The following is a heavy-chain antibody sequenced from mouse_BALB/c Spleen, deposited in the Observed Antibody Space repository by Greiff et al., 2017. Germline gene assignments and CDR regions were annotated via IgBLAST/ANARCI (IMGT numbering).Heavy chain of an antibody. CDR2: ISSGSSTI. D-gene: IGHD2-1*01. V-gene: IGHV5-17*02. CDR1: GFTFSSFG. CDR3: ARGKVYGNYGWYFDV. J-gene: IGHJ1*01. Sequence: EVNVVESGGGLVQPGGSRKLSCAASGFTFSSFGMHWVRQAPEKGLEWVAYISSGSSTIYYADTVKGRFTISRDNPKNTLFLQMTSLRSEDTAMYYCARGKVYGNYGWYFDVWGAGTTVTVSS.